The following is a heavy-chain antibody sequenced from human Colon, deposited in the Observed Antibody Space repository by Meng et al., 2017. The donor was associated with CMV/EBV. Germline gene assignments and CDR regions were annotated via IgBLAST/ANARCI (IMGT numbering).Heavy chain of an antibody. CDR2: INSDGSST. V-gene: IGHV3-74*01. CDR3: ARARWLQLGRVDY. Sequence: MHWVRQAPGKGLVWVSRINSDGSSTSYADSVKGRFTISRDNAKNTLYLQMNSLRAEDTAVYYCARARWLQLGRVDYWGQGTLVTVSS. J-gene: IGHJ4*02. D-gene: IGHD5-24*01.